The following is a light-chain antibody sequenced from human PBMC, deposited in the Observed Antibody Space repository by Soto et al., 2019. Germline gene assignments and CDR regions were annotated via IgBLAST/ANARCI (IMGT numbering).Light chain of an antibody. J-gene: IGKJ2*01. CDR2: NTS. V-gene: IGKV3-11*01. Sequence: EIVLTQSPATLSLSPGERATLSCRASQSVSSYLAWYQQQPGQAPRLLMYNTSNRATGIPARFIGSGYGTDLTLTISSLEPEEFAVYYCQQCSNWPRTFGQANKLEIK. CDR3: QQCSNWPRT. CDR1: QSVSSY.